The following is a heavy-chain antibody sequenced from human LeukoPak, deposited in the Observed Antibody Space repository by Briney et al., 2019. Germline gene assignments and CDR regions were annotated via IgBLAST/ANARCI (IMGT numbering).Heavy chain of an antibody. Sequence: TSETLSLTCTVSGGSIRSYDWSWIRQAPGKGLEWIGYIYYSGSTNYYPSLKSRVTISVDTSKNQFSLKLSSVTAADTAVYYCARAGGSGSRLKYTFDYWGQGTLVTVSS. J-gene: IGHJ4*02. D-gene: IGHD3-10*01. V-gene: IGHV4-59*01. CDR1: GGSIRSYD. CDR2: IYYSGST. CDR3: ARAGGSGSRLKYTFDY.